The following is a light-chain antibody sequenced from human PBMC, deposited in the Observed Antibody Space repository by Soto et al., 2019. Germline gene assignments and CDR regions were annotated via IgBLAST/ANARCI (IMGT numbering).Light chain of an antibody. CDR1: SSDVGGYNY. CDR2: DVS. CDR3: SSYTSSSTLDVV. V-gene: IGLV2-14*01. Sequence: QSALTQPASVSGSPGQSITISCTGTSSDVGGYNYVSWYQQHPGKAPKLMIYDVSNRPSGVSNRFSGSKSGNTASLTITGLQAEHEADYYCSSYTSSSTLDVVFGGGTQLTVL. J-gene: IGLJ2*01.